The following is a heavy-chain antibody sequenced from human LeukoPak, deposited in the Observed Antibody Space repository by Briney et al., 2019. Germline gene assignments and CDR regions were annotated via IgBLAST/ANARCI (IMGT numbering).Heavy chain of an antibody. D-gene: IGHD2-21*01. J-gene: IGHJ6*04. V-gene: IGHV3-23*01. CDR1: GFTFRSFA. Sequence: RAGGSLRLSWAASGFTFRSFAMSWVRQAPGKGLEWVSGIIGSGRTTFYADSVKGRFTISRDNSKNTLYLQMNSLRAEDTAIYYCAKKEGDSYFSWYMDVWGKGTTVTVSS. CDR2: IIGSGRTT. CDR3: AKKEGDSYFSWYMDV.